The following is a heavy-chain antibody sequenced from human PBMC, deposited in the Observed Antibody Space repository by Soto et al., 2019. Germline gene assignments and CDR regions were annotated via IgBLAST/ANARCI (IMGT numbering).Heavy chain of an antibody. CDR3: AKVFYDSGTTFFGVDV. D-gene: IGHD3-10*01. CDR1: GCSFENFA. Sequence: PGGSLRLSCVCSGCSFENFAMRWVRQAPGKGLEWVSSISARSSKTYYAGSMKGRFTIFRDNSKNTLFLQMNSLTAEDTAVYYCAKVFYDSGTTFFGVDVWGQGTTVTVSS. J-gene: IGHJ6*02. V-gene: IGHV3-23*01. CDR2: ISARSSKT.